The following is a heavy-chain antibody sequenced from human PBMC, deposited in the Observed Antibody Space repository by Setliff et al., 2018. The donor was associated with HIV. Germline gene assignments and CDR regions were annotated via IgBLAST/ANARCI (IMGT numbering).Heavy chain of an antibody. J-gene: IGHJ4*02. D-gene: IGHD5-12*01. V-gene: IGHV1-69*13. Sequence: SVKVSCKASGGTFSSYAISWVRQAPGQGLEWMGGIIPIFNTANYAQKFQGRVTMTEDASTDTAYMELSGLRSEDTAVYYCSIDVIGGWLRPMPDYWGPGTLVTVSS. CDR1: GGTFSSYA. CDR2: IIPIFNTA. CDR3: SIDVIGGWLRPMPDY.